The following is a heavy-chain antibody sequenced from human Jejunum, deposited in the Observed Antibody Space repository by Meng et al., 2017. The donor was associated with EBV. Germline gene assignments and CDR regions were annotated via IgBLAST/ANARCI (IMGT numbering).Heavy chain of an antibody. CDR2: IYGDGSPT. V-gene: IGHV3-74*01. Sequence: VQLVESVGCVVQPGGSLSSSLAASGFTVSTYWMHWVRKVPGKGLVWVSRIYGDGSPTSYADSAKGRFTISRDNAKNTLFLQMSSLGDEDSGIYFCARAPGATRLDYWGQGTLVTVSS. CDR1: GFTVSTYW. D-gene: IGHD1-26*01. CDR3: ARAPGATRLDY. J-gene: IGHJ4*02.